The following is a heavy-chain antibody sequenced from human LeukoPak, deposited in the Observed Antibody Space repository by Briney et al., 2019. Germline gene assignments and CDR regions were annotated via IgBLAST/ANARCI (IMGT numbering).Heavy chain of an antibody. CDR2: ISYDGSNK. Sequence: GGSLRLSCAASGFTFSSYAMHWVRQAPGKGLEWVAVISYDGSNKYYADSVKGRFTISRDNSKNTLYLQMNSLRAEDTAVYYCAKGTQRGNNGWGYFIDYWGQGTLVTVSS. J-gene: IGHJ4*02. CDR3: AKGTQRGNNGWGYFIDY. V-gene: IGHV3-30*04. CDR1: GFTFSSYA. D-gene: IGHD3-10*01.